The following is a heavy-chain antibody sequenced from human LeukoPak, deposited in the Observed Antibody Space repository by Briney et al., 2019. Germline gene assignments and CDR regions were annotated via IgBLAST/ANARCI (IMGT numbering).Heavy chain of an antibody. CDR3: AKDGSDYNNYDY. CDR1: GFTFSSYA. J-gene: IGHJ4*01. CDR2: ISGSGGST. Sequence: GGSLTLSCAASGFTFSSYAMSWVRQAPGKGLEWVSTISGSGGSTYYADSVEGRFTISRDNSKNTLYLQMNSLSAEDTAVYYCAKDGSDYNNYDYWGQGTLVTVSS. V-gene: IGHV3-23*01. D-gene: IGHD4-11*01.